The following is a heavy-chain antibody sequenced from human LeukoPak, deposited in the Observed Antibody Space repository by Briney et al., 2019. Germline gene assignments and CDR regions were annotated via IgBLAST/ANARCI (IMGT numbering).Heavy chain of an antibody. J-gene: IGHJ5*02. D-gene: IGHD6-13*01. Sequence: SETLSLTCTVSGGSISSYYWSWIRQPPGKGLEWIGYIYYSGSTNYNPSLKSRVTISVDTSKNQFSLKLSPVTAADTAVYYCARTKSSSWYSGSWFDPWGQGTLVTVSS. V-gene: IGHV4-59*01. CDR2: IYYSGST. CDR3: ARTKSSSWYSGSWFDP. CDR1: GGSISSYY.